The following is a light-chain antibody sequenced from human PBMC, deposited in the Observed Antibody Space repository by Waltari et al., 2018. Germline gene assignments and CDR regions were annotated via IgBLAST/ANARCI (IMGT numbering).Light chain of an antibody. Sequence: SYVLTQPPSVSVAPGKTASITCGGNNIGAKSVNWYQQKPGQAHILLIYFDSDRPSGIPDRFSGSNSGHTATLTISRVEAGDEAAYYCQVWDTSADHLVVFGGGTNLTVV. CDR1: NIGAKS. CDR3: QVWDTSADHLVV. V-gene: IGLV3-21*04. CDR2: FDS. J-gene: IGLJ2*01.